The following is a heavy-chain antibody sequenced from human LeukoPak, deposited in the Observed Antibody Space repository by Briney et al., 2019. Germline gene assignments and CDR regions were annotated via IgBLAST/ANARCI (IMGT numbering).Heavy chain of an antibody. CDR3: ARAQYGGSPGDWYHDL. J-gene: IGHJ2*01. CDR1: GYTFTTYS. V-gene: IGHV1-18*01. Sequence: ASVKVSCKASGYTFTTYSISWVRQAPEQGLEWMGWISAYNGNTNYPQKVQDRVNMTRDTSTSTVHMELRSLRFDDTAVYYCARAQYGGSPGDWYHDLWGRGTLVTVSS. CDR2: ISAYNGNT. D-gene: IGHD1-26*01.